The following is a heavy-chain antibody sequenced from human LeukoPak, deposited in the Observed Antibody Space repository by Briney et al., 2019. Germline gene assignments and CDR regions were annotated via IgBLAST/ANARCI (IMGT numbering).Heavy chain of an antibody. J-gene: IGHJ6*03. CDR3: ARHNAGYNPHRYMDV. Sequence: SETLSLTCTVSGGSISSSSYYWGWIRQPPGKGLEWIGSIYYSGSTYYNPSLKSRVTISVDTSKNHFSLKLSSVTAADAAVYYCARHNAGYNPHRYMDVWGKGTTVTVSS. CDR1: GGSISSSSYY. V-gene: IGHV4-39*01. CDR2: IYYSGST. D-gene: IGHD5-24*01.